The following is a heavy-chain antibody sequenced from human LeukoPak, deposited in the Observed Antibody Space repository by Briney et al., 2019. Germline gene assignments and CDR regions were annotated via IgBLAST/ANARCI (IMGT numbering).Heavy chain of an antibody. CDR2: IDSSDSYT. V-gene: IGHV5-10-1*01. D-gene: IGHD6-19*01. Sequence: GGFLRIFLKAFWNSFNRYWNSWVRQVPGKGLGLRGRIDSSDSYTNYSPSFQGHVTISADKSISTAYLQWRSLKASDTAIYYCARTYSSGWAFFDYWGQGNMVTVSS. J-gene: IGHJ4*02. CDR3: ARTYSSGWAFFDY. CDR1: WNSFNRYW.